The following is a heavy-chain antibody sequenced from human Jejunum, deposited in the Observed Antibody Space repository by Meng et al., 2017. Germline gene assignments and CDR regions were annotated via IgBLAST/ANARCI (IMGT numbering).Heavy chain of an antibody. CDR2: IKSKADGGTT. D-gene: IGHD1-26*01. CDR3: TTCSGSYWVRGE. V-gene: IGHV3-15*01. CDR1: GITFGNAW. J-gene: IGHJ4*02. Sequence: GESLKISCAASGITFGNAWMSWVRQAPGKGLEWVGRIKSKADGGTTDYAAPVKGRFTISRDDSKNTLYLQMSSLKTEDTAVYYCTTCSGSYWVRGEWGQGTLVTVSS.